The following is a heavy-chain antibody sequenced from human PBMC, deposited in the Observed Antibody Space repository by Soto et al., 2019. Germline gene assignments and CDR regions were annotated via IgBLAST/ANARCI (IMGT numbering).Heavy chain of an antibody. CDR1: GDSFNDYY. CDR3: ARESGGATATLDYYYFYMDV. CDR2: INPNGGGT. V-gene: IGHV1-2*04. J-gene: IGHJ6*03. D-gene: IGHD5-12*01. Sequence: QVQLVQSGAEVRKPGASVTVSCRSSGDSFNDYYIHWVRQAPGQGVEWMGWINPNGGGTKYAQKFQGWVSMTRDTSIRTVYMQLSRLRSDDTAGYYCARESGGATATLDYYYFYMDVWGTGTTVTFSS.